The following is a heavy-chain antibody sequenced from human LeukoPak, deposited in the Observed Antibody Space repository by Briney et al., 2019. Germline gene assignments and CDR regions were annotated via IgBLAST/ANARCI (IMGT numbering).Heavy chain of an antibody. Sequence: KSGGSLRLSCAASGFTFSSYSMNWVRQAPGKGLEWVSSISSSSSYIYYADSVKGRFTISRDNAKNSLYLQMNSLRGEDTAVYYCAGGGYSSGWYSSPDYWGQGTLVTVSS. CDR2: ISSSSSYI. V-gene: IGHV3-21*04. CDR1: GFTFSSYS. CDR3: AGGGYSSGWYSSPDY. D-gene: IGHD6-19*01. J-gene: IGHJ4*02.